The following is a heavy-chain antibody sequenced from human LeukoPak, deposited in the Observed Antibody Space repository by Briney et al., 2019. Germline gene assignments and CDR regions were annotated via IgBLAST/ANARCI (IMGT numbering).Heavy chain of an antibody. CDR2: IIPMFGTA. J-gene: IGHJ4*02. CDR3: ARGGRVRGVIILDY. V-gene: IGHV1-69*05. CDR1: GGTFSSYA. Sequence: SVKVSCKASGGTFSSYAISGVRQAPGQGLEGMGRIIPMFGTANYAQKFEGRVTITTDESTSTAYMELSSLRSADTAVYYCARGGRVRGVIILDYWGQGTLVTVSS. D-gene: IGHD3-10*01.